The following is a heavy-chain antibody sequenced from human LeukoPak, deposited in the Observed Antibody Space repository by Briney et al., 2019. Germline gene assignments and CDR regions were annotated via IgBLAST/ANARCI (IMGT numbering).Heavy chain of an antibody. J-gene: IGHJ4*02. CDR2: INHSGST. V-gene: IGHV4-4*02. CDR3: ARRGGMATGY. CDR1: SDSISSTYW. Sequence: PSETLSLTCAVSSDSISSTYWWTWVRQPPGKGLEWIGEINHSGSTNYNPSLKSRVTISVDTSKNQFSLKLSSVTAADTAVYYCARRGGMATGYWGQGTLVTVSS. D-gene: IGHD5-24*01.